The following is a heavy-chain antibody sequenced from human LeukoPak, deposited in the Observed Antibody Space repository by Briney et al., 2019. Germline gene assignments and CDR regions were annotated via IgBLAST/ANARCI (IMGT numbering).Heavy chain of an antibody. CDR2: ISAYNGNT. D-gene: IGHD5-18*01. J-gene: IGHJ4*02. Sequence: ASVKVSCKASGYTFTRYGISWVRQAPGQGLEWMGWISAYNGNTNYAQKLQGRVTMTTDTSTSTAYMELRSLRSDDTAVYYCARDLDSYGYFDYWGQGTLVTVSS. CDR1: GYTFTRYG. CDR3: ARDLDSYGYFDY. V-gene: IGHV1-18*01.